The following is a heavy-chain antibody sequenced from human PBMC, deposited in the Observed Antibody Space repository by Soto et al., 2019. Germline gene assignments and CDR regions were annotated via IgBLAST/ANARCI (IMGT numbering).Heavy chain of an antibody. V-gene: IGHV4-59*08. CDR1: GGSIRSHN. CDR3: ARHLFDSWKGYPYYYMDV. D-gene: IGHD3-3*01. J-gene: IGHJ6*03. CDR2: MYYSAMT. Sequence: SETLSLTCSVPGGSIRSHNWSWIRQPPGKGLEWIGCMYYSAMTEYNPSLKSRVTISADTSNNKVSLRLTSVTAADTAVYYCARHLFDSWKGYPYYYMDVWGKGTAVTVSS.